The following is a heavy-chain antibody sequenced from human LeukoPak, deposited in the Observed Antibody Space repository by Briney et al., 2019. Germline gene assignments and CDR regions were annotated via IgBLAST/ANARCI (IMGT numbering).Heavy chain of an antibody. CDR3: ARVRILYYYDSSGKGYFDY. V-gene: IGHV4-31*11. CDR1: GGSISSADFY. J-gene: IGHJ4*02. D-gene: IGHD3-22*01. Sequence: SETLSLTCAVSGGSISSADFYWSWIRQHPGKGLEWIGFIYYSGSAYYNPSLKSRVSISVDTSKNQFSLTLNSVTAADTAVYYCARVRILYYYDSSGKGYFDYWGQGTLVTVSS. CDR2: IYYSGSA.